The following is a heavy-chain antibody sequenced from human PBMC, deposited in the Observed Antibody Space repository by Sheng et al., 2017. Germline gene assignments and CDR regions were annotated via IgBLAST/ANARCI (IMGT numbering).Heavy chain of an antibody. J-gene: IGHJ4*02. CDR2: ISGSGDNT. V-gene: IGHV3-23*04. Sequence: EVQLVESGGGLVQPGGSLRLSCAASGFTFSSYAMTWVRQAPGKGVEWVSVISGSGDNTYYADSVKGRFTISRDNSKSMLYLQLSSLRAEDTAVYYCLKSRFSSGRPPFDYWGQGTLVTVSS. D-gene: IGHD6-19*01. CDR1: GFTFSSYA. CDR3: LKSRFSSGRPPFDY.